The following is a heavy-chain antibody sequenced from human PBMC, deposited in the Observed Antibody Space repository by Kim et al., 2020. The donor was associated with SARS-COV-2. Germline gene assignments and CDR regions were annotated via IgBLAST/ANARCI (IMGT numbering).Heavy chain of an antibody. CDR1: GYTFTDYY. D-gene: IGHD3-16*01. V-gene: IGHV1-18*04. Sequence: ASVKVSCKASGYTFTDYYINWVRQAPGQGLEWVGSISTYNGKTEIAQKFQGRITMTRDAATSTAYMELRSLTSDDTAVYYCVRERDYVENGVYSHWSSDVWGRGTQVTVSS. CDR3: VRERDYVENGVYSHWSSDV. J-gene: IGHJ2*01. CDR2: ISTYNGKT.